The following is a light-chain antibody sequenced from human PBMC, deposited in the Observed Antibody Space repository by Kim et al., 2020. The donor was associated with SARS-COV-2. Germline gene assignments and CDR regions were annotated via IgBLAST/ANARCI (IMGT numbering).Light chain of an antibody. CDR1: QSASRN. Sequence: EIVMTQSPATLSVSPGESVTLSCRASQSASRNLAWYQHRPGQTPRLLIYHTSTRASGVPARFTGSGSGTEFTLTINSLQSDDFAIYYCQQYNNWPAITFGQGTRLEIK. V-gene: IGKV3-15*01. CDR2: HTS. CDR3: QQYNNWPAIT. J-gene: IGKJ5*01.